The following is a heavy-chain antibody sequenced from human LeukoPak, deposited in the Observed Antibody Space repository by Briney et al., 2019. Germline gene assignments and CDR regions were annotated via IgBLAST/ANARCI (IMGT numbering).Heavy chain of an antibody. J-gene: IGHJ4*02. D-gene: IGHD6-19*01. CDR3: ARGGIQVSGIDEFDY. Sequence: GGSLRLSCAASGFTFIDYDMHWVRQVMGKGLEWVAAIGIRGDTHYSGSVKGRFTISRENAESSLYLQMNSLRAEDTAVYYCARGGIQVSGIDEFDYWGQGTLVTVSS. V-gene: IGHV3-13*01. CDR1: GFTFIDYD. CDR2: IGIRGDT.